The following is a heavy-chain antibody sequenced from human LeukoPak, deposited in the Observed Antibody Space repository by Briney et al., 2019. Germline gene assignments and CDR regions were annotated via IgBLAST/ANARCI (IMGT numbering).Heavy chain of an antibody. CDR3: ARDPYGGDFDAFDI. CDR2: ISAYNGNT. J-gene: IGHJ3*02. CDR1: GYTFTSYG. Sequence: ASVKVSCKASGYTFTSYGISWVRQAPGQGLEWMGWISAYNGNTNYAQKLQGRVTVTTDTSTSTAYMELRSLRSDDTAVYYCARDPYGGDFDAFDIWGQGTMVTVSS. V-gene: IGHV1-18*04. D-gene: IGHD2-21*01.